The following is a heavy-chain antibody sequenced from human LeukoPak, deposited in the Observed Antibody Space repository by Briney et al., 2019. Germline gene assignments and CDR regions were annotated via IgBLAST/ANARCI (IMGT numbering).Heavy chain of an antibody. CDR1: GFTFSIYG. CDR3: ARASGPFDY. J-gene: IGHJ4*02. CDR2: IWNDGSNK. Sequence: GGSLRLSCAASGFTFSIYGMHWVRQAPGKGLEWVPVIWNDGSNKYYADSVKGRFTISRDNSKNTLYLLMNSLRAEDTAVYSCARASGPFDYWGQGTLVTVSS. V-gene: IGHV3-33*01. D-gene: IGHD3-10*01.